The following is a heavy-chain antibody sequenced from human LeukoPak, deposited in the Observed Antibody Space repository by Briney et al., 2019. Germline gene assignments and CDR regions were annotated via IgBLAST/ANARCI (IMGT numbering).Heavy chain of an antibody. V-gene: IGHV1-2*02. J-gene: IGHJ5*01. CDR3: AREGRDIVLMGNWFDS. D-gene: IGHD2-8*01. Sequence: EASVKVSCKASGYTFTGYYMHSVRQAPGQGLEWMGWINPNSGGTNYAQKFQGRVTMTRDTSISTAYMELSRLRSDDTAVYYCAREGRDIVLMGNWFDSWGQGTLVTVSS. CDR1: GYTFTGYY. CDR2: INPNSGGT.